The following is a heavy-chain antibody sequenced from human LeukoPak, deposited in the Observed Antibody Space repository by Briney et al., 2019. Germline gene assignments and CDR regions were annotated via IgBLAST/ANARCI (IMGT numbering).Heavy chain of an antibody. CDR3: ARDRSSSGDY. Sequence: PGGSLRLSCAASGFTFSSYWMNWVRQAPGKGLEWVANIKQDGSERHYVDSVNGRFTISRDNAKNSLDLQMNSLRADDTAVYYCARDRSSSGDYWGQGTLVSVSS. V-gene: IGHV3-7*01. D-gene: IGHD6-25*01. CDR1: GFTFSSYW. CDR2: IKQDGSER. J-gene: IGHJ4*02.